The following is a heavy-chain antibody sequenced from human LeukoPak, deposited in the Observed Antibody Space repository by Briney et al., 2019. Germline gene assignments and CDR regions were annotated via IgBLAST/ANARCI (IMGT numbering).Heavy chain of an antibody. J-gene: IGHJ4*02. CDR1: GYPFTTYG. V-gene: IGHV1-18*01. CDR2: ISGNDGDT. D-gene: IGHD3-3*01. Sequence: GASVKVSCKASGYPFTTYGLSWVRQAPGQGLEWMGQISGNDGDTKYAQKFQGRVTMTTDTATSTAYMELTSLRSDDTAVYYCARDVPDFWSGFDYWGQGTLVTVSP. CDR3: ARDVPDFWSGFDY.